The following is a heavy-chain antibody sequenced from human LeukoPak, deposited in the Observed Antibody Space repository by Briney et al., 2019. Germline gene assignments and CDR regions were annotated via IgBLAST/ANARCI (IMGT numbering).Heavy chain of an antibody. J-gene: IGHJ4*02. CDR3: ARELGYSYGYGDY. CDR2: ISYDGSNK. CDR1: GFTFSSYG. V-gene: IGHV3-30*03. D-gene: IGHD5-18*01. Sequence: GGSLRLSCAASGFTFSSYGMHWVRQAPGKGLEWVAVISYDGSNKYYADSVKGRFTISRDNSKNTLYLQMNSLRAEDTAVYYCARELGYSYGYGDYWGQGTLVTVSS.